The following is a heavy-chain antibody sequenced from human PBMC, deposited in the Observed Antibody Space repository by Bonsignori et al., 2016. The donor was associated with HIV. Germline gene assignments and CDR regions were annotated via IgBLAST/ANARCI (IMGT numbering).Heavy chain of an antibody. CDR2: IYYSGST. Sequence: RQAPGKGLEWIGYIYYSGSTNYNPSLKSRVTISVDTSKNQFSLKLSSVTAADTAVYYCARGHSSSPHVDYWGQGTLVTVSS. D-gene: IGHD6-6*01. V-gene: IGHV4-59*01. J-gene: IGHJ4*02. CDR3: ARGHSSSPHVDY.